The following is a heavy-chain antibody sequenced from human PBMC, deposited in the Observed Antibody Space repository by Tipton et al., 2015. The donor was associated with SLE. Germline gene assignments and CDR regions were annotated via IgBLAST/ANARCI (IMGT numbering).Heavy chain of an antibody. Sequence: SLRLSCAASGFTFSSYWMSWVRQAPGKGLVWVANIKQDGSDKFYADSVKGRFTISRDNAKNSLYLQMNSLRADDMAVYYCARALILRPGILDVWGKGTTVTVSS. V-gene: IGHV3-7*01. J-gene: IGHJ6*04. CDR2: IKQDGSDK. CDR3: ARALILRPGILDV. CDR1: GFTFSSYW. D-gene: IGHD3-16*01.